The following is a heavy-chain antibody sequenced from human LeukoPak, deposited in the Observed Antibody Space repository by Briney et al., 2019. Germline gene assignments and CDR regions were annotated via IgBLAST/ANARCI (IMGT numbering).Heavy chain of an antibody. D-gene: IGHD2-2*01. CDR1: GFTFSSYA. V-gene: IGHV3-64*01. CDR3: AKGDFVVVPAAEDY. Sequence: GGSLRPSCAASGFTFSSYAMHWVRQAPGRGLEYVSGITSNGGTTYYANSVKGRFTISRDNSKNTLYLQMGSLRAEDMALYYCAKGDFVVVPAAEDYWGQGTLVTVSS. J-gene: IGHJ4*02. CDR2: ITSNGGTT.